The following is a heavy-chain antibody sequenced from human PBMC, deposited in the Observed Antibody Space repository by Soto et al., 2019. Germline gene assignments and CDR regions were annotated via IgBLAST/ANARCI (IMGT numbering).Heavy chain of an antibody. CDR2: ISHSGTT. J-gene: IGHJ4*02. Sequence: SETLSLTCTVSGGSVSSGSYYWSWIRQSPGEGLEWIAYISHSGTTNYNPSLKSRVTISMDTPKNQFSLKLSSVTAADTAVYYCARPTGRSILSGSFLHWGLGTLVTVSS. D-gene: IGHD3-10*01. CDR1: GGSVSSGSYY. V-gene: IGHV4-61*01. CDR3: ARPTGRSILSGSFLH.